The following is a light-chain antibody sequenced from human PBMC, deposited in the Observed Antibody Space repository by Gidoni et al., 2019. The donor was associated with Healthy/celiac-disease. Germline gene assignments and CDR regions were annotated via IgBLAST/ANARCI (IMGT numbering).Light chain of an antibody. CDR1: QSVSSY. Sequence: DIVLTQSPATLSLSPGERATLSCRASQSVSSYLAWYQQKPGQAPRLLIYDASNRATGIPARFSGSGSGTDFTLTISSLEPEDFAIYYCQQRSTWLLTFXGXTKVEMK. CDR3: QQRSTWLLT. CDR2: DAS. V-gene: IGKV3-11*01. J-gene: IGKJ4*01.